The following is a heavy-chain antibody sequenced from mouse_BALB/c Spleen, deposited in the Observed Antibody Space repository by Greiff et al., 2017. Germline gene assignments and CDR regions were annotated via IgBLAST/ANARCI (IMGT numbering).Heavy chain of an antibody. J-gene: IGHJ4*01. CDR3: ARSGYAMDY. Sequence: QVQLQQSGAELMKPGASVKISCKATGYTFSSYWIEWVKQRPGHGLEWIGEILPGSGSTNYNEKFKGKATFTADTSSNTAYMQLSSLTSEDSAVYYCARSGYAMDYWGQGTSVTVSA. CDR2: ILPGSGST. V-gene: IGHV1-9*01. CDR1: GYTFSSYW.